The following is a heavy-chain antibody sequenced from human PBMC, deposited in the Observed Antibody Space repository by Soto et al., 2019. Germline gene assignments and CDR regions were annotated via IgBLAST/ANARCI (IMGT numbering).Heavy chain of an antibody. V-gene: IGHV3-73*01. D-gene: IGHD1-26*01. J-gene: IGHJ4*02. CDR1: VFTFIGSA. CDR3: TRLIDSGRFFRFDS. CDR2: IKSKVNNYAT. Sequence: GWSLRLSCASSVFTFIGSAMHWVRQASGKGLEWIGRIKSKVNNYATAYAASVKGRFTISRDDSQNTAYLQMNSLKTEDTAVYYCTRLIDSGRFFRFDSWGQGTLVTVSS.